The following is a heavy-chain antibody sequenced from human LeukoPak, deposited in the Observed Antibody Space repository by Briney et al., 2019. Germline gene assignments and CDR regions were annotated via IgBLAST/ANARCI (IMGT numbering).Heavy chain of an antibody. Sequence: GGSLRLSCAASGFTVSSNYMSWVRQAPGKGLEWVSIIYSGGGTYYADSVKGRFTISRDNSKNTLYLQMNSLRADDMAVYYCARGPWGIVGGDGAFDIWGQGTMVTVSS. CDR1: GFTVSSNY. CDR2: IYSGGGT. V-gene: IGHV3-53*01. J-gene: IGHJ3*02. D-gene: IGHD2-21*02. CDR3: ARGPWGIVGGDGAFDI.